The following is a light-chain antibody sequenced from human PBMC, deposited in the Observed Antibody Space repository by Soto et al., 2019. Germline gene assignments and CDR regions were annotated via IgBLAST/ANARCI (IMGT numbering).Light chain of an antibody. CDR3: QQYSSSRT. V-gene: IGKV3-20*01. CDR1: QSVTSTY. J-gene: IGKJ1*01. CDR2: GAP. Sequence: IIFTQSPSTLSLSPGEGATLTCRASQSVTSTYFAWYQQKPGQTPRLLIYGAPSRATGIPDRFSGSGSGTDFTLTISRLEPEDFAMYYCQQYSSSRTFGQGTKVDIK.